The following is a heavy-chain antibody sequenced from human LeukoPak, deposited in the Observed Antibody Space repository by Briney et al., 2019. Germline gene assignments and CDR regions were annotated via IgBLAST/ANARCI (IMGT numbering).Heavy chain of an antibody. CDR3: AKSSYYDTSGSYREYYFDY. CDR2: ISGSGGST. Sequence: GGSPRLSCAVSRFAFSNYGMSWVRQAPGKGLEWVSAISGSGGSTYYADSVKGRFTISRDNSKNTLYLQMNSLRAEDTALYYCAKSSYYDTSGSYREYYFDYWGQGALVTVSS. D-gene: IGHD3-22*01. J-gene: IGHJ4*02. V-gene: IGHV3-23*01. CDR1: RFAFSNYG.